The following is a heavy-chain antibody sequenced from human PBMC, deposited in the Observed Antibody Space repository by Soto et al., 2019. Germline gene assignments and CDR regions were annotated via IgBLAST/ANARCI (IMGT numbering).Heavy chain of an antibody. J-gene: IGHJ6*02. CDR3: ARDHGYYDSSPPYYYYGMDV. Sequence: LSLTCTVSGGSISSGGYYWSWIRQHPGKGLEWIGYIYYSGSTYYNPSLKSRVTISVDTSKNQFSLKLSSVTAADTAVYYCARDHGYYDSSPPYYYYGMDVWGQGTTVTVSS. CDR1: GGSISSGGYY. D-gene: IGHD3-22*01. CDR2: IYYSGST. V-gene: IGHV4-31*03.